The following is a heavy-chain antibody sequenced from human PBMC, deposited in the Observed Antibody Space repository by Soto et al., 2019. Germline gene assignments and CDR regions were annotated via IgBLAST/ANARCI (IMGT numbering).Heavy chain of an antibody. Sequence: GGSLRLSCAASGFTFSSYWMSWVRQAPGKGLEWVANIKQDGSEKYYVDSVKGRFTISRDNAKNSLYLQMNSLRAEDTAVYYCARVKYYYFCMYYYYYGMYFCGQGTTVTGSS. CDR2: IKQDGSEK. J-gene: IGHJ6*01. CDR3: ARVKYYYFCMYYYYYGMYF. D-gene: IGHD3-3*01. CDR1: GFTFSSYW. V-gene: IGHV3-7*05.